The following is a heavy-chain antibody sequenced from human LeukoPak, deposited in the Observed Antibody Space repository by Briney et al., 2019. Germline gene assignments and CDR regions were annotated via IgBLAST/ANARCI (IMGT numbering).Heavy chain of an antibody. CDR3: AKGAIVVVPAADNWFDP. Sequence: GGSLRLSYAASGFTFSSYAMSWVRQAPGKGLQWVSAISGSGGSTYYADSVKGRFTISRDNSKNTLYLQMNSLRAEDTAVYYCAKGAIVVVPAADNWFDPWGQGTLVTVSS. CDR2: ISGSGGST. J-gene: IGHJ5*02. CDR1: GFTFSSYA. V-gene: IGHV3-23*01. D-gene: IGHD2-2*01.